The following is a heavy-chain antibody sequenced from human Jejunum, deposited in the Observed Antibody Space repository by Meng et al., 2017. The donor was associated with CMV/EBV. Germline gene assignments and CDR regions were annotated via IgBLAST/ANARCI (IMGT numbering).Heavy chain of an antibody. CDR3: ARASNSAGWYGFNY. CDR2: VYTSGST. D-gene: IGHD6-19*01. CDR1: GDSITGYY. Sequence: QVPLQEAGPGLVKPSATLSLTCTVSGDSITGYYYNWIRQPAGKGLEWIGRVYTSGSTNYSPSLKSRVTMSVDTSMKQLSLKLTSVTAADTAVYYCARASNSAGWYGFNYWGQGTLVTVSS. J-gene: IGHJ4*02. V-gene: IGHV4-4*07.